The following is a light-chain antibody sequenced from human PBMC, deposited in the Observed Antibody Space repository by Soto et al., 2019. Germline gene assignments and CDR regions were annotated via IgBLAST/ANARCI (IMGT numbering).Light chain of an antibody. CDR2: TAS. Sequence: IEMTHSPSTPSASARDRITITGRASQTISRWLAWYQQKPGTAPKLLIYTASTLKSGVPSRFSGSGSGTEFTLTISSLQPDDFATYYCQQYNSYSFGQGTKVDI. CDR3: QQYNSYS. J-gene: IGKJ1*01. CDR1: QTISRW. V-gene: IGKV1-5*03.